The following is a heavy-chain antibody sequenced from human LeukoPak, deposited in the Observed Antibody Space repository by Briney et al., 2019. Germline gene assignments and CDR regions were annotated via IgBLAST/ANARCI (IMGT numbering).Heavy chain of an antibody. CDR2: IIPIFGTA. D-gene: IGHD6-13*01. CDR3: AGSSSYEYFQH. V-gene: IGHV1-69*13. CDR1: GGTFSSYA. J-gene: IGHJ1*01. Sequence: SVKVSCKASGGTFSSYAINWVRQAPGQGLEWMGGIIPIFGTANYAQKFQGRVTITADESASTAYMELSSLRSEDTAVYYCAGSSSYEYFQHWGQGTLVTVSS.